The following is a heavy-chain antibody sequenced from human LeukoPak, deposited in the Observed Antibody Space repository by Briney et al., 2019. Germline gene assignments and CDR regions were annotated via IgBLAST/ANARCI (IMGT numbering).Heavy chain of an antibody. CDR1: GFTFSSYW. V-gene: IGHV3-7*05. J-gene: IGHJ4*02. Sequence: GGSLRLSCAASGFTFSSYWMSRVRQAPGKGLEWVANIKQDGSEKYYVDSVKGRFIISRDNAKNSLYLQMNSLRAEDTAVYYCAREGRVYSGSYFTYFDYWGQGTLVTVSS. D-gene: IGHD1-26*01. CDR2: IKQDGSEK. CDR3: AREGRVYSGSYFTYFDY.